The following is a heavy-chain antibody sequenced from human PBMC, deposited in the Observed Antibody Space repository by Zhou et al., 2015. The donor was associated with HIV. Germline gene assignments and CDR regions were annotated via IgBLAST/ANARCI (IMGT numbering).Heavy chain of an antibody. CDR1: GYTFTSYY. D-gene: IGHD1-1*01. CDR3: ARDFAPERYNTPDAFDI. J-gene: IGHJ3*02. CDR2: INPSGGST. Sequence: QVQLVQSGAEVKKPGASVKVSCKASGYTFTSYYMHWVRQAPGQGLEWMGIINPSGGSTSYAQKFQGRVTMTRDTSTSTVYMELSSLRSEDTAVYYCARDFAPERYNTPDAFDIWGQGTMVTVSS. V-gene: IGHV1-46*01.